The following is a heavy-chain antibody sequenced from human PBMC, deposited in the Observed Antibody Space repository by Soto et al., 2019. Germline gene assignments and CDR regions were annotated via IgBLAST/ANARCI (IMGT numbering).Heavy chain of an antibody. D-gene: IGHD2-15*01. Sequence: SETLSLTCAVYGGSFSGYYWSWIRQPPGKGLEWIGEINHSGSTNYNPSLKSRVTISLDTSKNQFSLKLSSVTAADTAVYYCARDLTRYCSGGSCRHARYGWFDPWGQGTLVTVSS. CDR2: INHSGST. CDR3: ARDLTRYCSGGSCRHARYGWFDP. CDR1: GGSFSGYY. J-gene: IGHJ5*02. V-gene: IGHV4-34*01.